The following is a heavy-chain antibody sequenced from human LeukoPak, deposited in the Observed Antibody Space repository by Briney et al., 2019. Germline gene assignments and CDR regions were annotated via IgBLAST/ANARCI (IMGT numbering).Heavy chain of an antibody. D-gene: IGHD6-6*01. CDR1: GGSVSSGNYY. Sequence: SETLSLTCTVSGGSVSSGNYYWTWIRQPAGSGLEWIGRIYTSGITNYNPSLKSRVTISVDTSKNQFSLKLTSVTAADTAAYYCARWTGSVAARDYYYMDVWGKGTTVTVSS. CDR2: IYTSGIT. J-gene: IGHJ6*03. CDR3: ARWTGSVAARDYYYMDV. V-gene: IGHV4-61*02.